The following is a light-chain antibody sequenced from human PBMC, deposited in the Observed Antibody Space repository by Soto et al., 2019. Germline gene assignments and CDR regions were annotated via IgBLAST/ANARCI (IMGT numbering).Light chain of an antibody. CDR1: SSDVGGYKY. Sequence: QSVLTQPPSASGSPGQSVTISCTGTSSDVGGYKYVSWYQQHPGKAPKLMIYEINKRPSGVPNRFSGSKSGNAASLTVSGLQAEDEADYYCNSYAVNNAWVFGEGTKLTVL. CDR3: NSYAVNNAWV. CDR2: EIN. V-gene: IGLV2-8*01. J-gene: IGLJ3*02.